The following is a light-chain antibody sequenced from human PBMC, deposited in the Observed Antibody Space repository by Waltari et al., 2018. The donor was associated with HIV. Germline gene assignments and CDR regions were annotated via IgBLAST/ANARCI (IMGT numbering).Light chain of an antibody. V-gene: IGLV1-51*01. CDR2: DNK. Sequence: QSVLTQPPSVSAAPGQTVTISCSGSSSNIGSHSVSWYQQLPGTAPKLLIYDNKKRPSRIPDRFSGSQSGTFTTVGIPGLQNGDEADYYCGTWDSSLSAVFGGGTKLTVL. CDR3: GTWDSSLSAV. J-gene: IGLJ3*02. CDR1: SSNIGSHS.